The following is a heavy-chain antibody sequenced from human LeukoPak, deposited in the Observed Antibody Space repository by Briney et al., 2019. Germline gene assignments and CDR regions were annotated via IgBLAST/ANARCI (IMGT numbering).Heavy chain of an antibody. Sequence: PGGSLRLSCAASGFTFSDYYMSWIRQAPGKGLEWVLYISSSGSTIYYADSVKGRFTISRDNAKNSLYLQMNSLRAEDTAVYYCARGIHDYSDYYFDYWGQGTLVAVSS. J-gene: IGHJ4*02. CDR2: ISSSGSTI. V-gene: IGHV3-11*01. CDR3: ARGIHDYSDYYFDY. D-gene: IGHD4-11*01. CDR1: GFTFSDYY.